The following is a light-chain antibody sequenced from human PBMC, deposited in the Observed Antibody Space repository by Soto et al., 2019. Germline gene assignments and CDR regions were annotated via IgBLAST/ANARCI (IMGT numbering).Light chain of an antibody. V-gene: IGKV4-1*01. CDR3: HQSYGTPYN. J-gene: IGKJ2*01. CDR2: WAS. Sequence: DIVMTQSPDSLAVSLGERATINCKSSQTVLYSSNNKNYLAWYQQKLGQPPKLLISWASTRASGVPYRFSGSGSGTDCTLTISSLHAEDVAVYYCHQSYGTPYNFGQGTKVEIK. CDR1: QTVLYSSNNKNY.